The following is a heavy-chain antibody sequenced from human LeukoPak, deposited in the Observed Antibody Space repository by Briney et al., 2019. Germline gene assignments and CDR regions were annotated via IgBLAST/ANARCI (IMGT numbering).Heavy chain of an antibody. CDR1: GGSISSYY. CDR2: IYYSGST. Sequence: SETLSLTCTVSGGSISSYYWSWIRQPPGKGLEWIGYIYYSGSTNYNPSLKSRVTISVDTSKNQFSLKLSSVTAADTAVYYCARERAVTTYYYFDYWSQGTLVTVSS. CDR3: ARERAVTTYYYFDY. V-gene: IGHV4-59*01. D-gene: IGHD4-17*01. J-gene: IGHJ4*02.